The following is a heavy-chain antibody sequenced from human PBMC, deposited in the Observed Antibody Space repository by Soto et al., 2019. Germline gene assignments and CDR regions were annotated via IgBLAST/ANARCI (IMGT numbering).Heavy chain of an antibody. CDR3: AKDRGFCSGRTCYSLEF. CDR1: GYTFTSYG. D-gene: IGHD2-15*01. Sequence: ASVKVSCKASGYTFTSYGINWVRQAPGQGLEWPGWISAYNGPTNYAQSLQGRITMTTDTFTSTAYMELRSLRSDDTAVYYCAKDRGFCSGRTCYSLEFWGQGAMLTVSS. J-gene: IGHJ4*02. CDR2: ISAYNGPT. V-gene: IGHV1-18*04.